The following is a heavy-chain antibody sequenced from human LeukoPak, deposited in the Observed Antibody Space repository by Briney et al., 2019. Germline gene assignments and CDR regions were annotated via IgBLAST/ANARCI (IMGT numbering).Heavy chain of an antibody. CDR3: AALPEYYYGSGSYYNRYYFDY. CDR1: GFTFTSSA. V-gene: IGHV1-58*02. J-gene: IGHJ4*02. Sequence: GASVKVSCKASGFTFTSSAMQWVRQARGQRLEWIGWIVVGSGNTNYAQKFQERVTITRDMSTSTAYMELSSLRSEDTAVYYCAALPEYYYGSGSYYNRYYFDYWGQGTLVTVSS. CDR2: IVVGSGNT. D-gene: IGHD3-10*01.